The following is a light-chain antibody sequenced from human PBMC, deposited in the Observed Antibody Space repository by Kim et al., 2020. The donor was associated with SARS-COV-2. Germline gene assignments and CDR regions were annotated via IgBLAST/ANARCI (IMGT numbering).Light chain of an antibody. CDR2: WAS. J-gene: IGKJ2*01. CDR1: QSVLYSSNNQNY. CDR3: QQYYSTPYT. Sequence: RATINCKSSQSVLYSSNNQNYLAWYQQKPGQPPKLLIYWASTRESGVPDRFSGSGSGTDFTLTISSLQAEDVAVYYCQQYYSTPYTFGQGTKLEIK. V-gene: IGKV4-1*01.